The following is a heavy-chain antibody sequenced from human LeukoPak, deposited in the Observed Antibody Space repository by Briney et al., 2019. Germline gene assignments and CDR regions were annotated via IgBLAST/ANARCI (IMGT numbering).Heavy chain of an antibody. CDR2: INRSGTT. CDR3: ALSTTRVPTRTLDY. CDR1: GGSFSDYF. V-gene: IGHV4-34*01. J-gene: IGHJ4*02. Sequence: SETLSLTCAVYGGSFSDYFWSWIRQPPGKGLEWIGEINRSGTTKYNPSLESRVTISVDTSKRQSSLKLSSVTDADTAVYYCALSTTRVPTRTLDYWGQGILVTVSS. D-gene: IGHD1-1*01.